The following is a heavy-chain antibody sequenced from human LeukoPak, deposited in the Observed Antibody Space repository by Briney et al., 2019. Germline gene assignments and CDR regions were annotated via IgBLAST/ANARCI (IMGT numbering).Heavy chain of an antibody. CDR2: INHSGST. CDR3: ARRPRDYYGSGSYYKGGRYYYYYMDV. J-gene: IGHJ6*03. Sequence: SETLSLTCAVYGGSFSGYYWSWIRQPPGKGLEWIGEINHSGSTNYNPSLKSRVTISVDTSKNQFSLKLSSVTAADTAVYYCARRPRDYYGSGSYYKGGRYYYYYMDVWGKGTTVTTSS. D-gene: IGHD3-10*01. CDR1: GGSFSGYY. V-gene: IGHV4-34*01.